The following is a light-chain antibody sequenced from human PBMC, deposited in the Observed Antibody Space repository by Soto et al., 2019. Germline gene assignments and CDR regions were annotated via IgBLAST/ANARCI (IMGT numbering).Light chain of an antibody. J-gene: IGLJ7*01. CDR3: AAWDDSLNGAV. V-gene: IGLV1-44*01. CDR1: SSNIGSNS. Sequence: QTVVTQPPSASGTPGQRVAISCSGSSSNIGSNSVNWFQQLPGTAPKLIIYSNNQRPSGVPDRISGSKYGTSASLAISGLQSEDEADYYCAAWDDSLNGAVFGGGTQLTVL. CDR2: SNN.